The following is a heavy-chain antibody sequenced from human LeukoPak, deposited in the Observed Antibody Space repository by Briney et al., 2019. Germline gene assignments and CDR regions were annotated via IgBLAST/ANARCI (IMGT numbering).Heavy chain of an antibody. CDR2: IYYSGST. Sequence: SETLSLTCTVSGGSISSSSYYWGWIRQPPGKGLEWIGSIYYSGSTYYNPSLKSRVTISVDTSKNQFSLKLSSVTAADTAVYYCARRRYYYDSSGYLGSSAFDIWGQGTMVTVSS. V-gene: IGHV4-39*01. CDR3: ARRRYYYDSSGYLGSSAFDI. CDR1: GGSISSSSYY. J-gene: IGHJ3*02. D-gene: IGHD3-22*01.